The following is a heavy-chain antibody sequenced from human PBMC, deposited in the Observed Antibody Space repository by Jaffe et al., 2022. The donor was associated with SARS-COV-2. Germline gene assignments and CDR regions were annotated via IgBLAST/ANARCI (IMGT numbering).Heavy chain of an antibody. CDR1: GGSISSGDYY. CDR3: ARGWRFWRNYVDWFDP. CDR2: IYYSGST. J-gene: IGHJ5*02. D-gene: IGHD1-7*01. V-gene: IGHV4-30-4*01. Sequence: QVQLQESGPGLVKPSQTLSLTCTVSGGSISSGDYYWSWIRQPPGKGLEWIGYIYYSGSTYYNPSLKSRVTISVDTSKNQFSLKLSSVTAADTAVYYCARGWRFWRNYVDWFDPWGQGTLVTVSS.